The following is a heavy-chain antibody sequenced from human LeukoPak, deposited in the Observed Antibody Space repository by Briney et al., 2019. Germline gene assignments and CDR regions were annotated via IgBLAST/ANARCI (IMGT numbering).Heavy chain of an antibody. V-gene: IGHV3-30*02. CDR2: IRFDGSTT. J-gene: IGHJ4*02. CDR3: SKESNYDSSGYFN. D-gene: IGHD3-22*01. Sequence: GGSLRLSCVASGFVFSSYGIHWVRQAPGKGLEWVAFIRFDGSTTYYAESVKGRFTVSRDNSKFTAYLQVNSLRAEDTAVYYCSKESNYDSSGYFNWGQGTLVTVS. CDR1: GFVFSSYG.